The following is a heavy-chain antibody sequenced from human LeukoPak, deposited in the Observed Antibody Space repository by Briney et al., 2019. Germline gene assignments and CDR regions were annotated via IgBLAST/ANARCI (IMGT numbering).Heavy chain of an antibody. Sequence: RPSETLSLTCIVSGYSIISDYFWGWVRQPPGKGPEWIGSIFHSGDVYYNPPLKSRVTLSVDPSKNRFSLKLTSVTAADTAIYYCARVVASTSIDSWGQGTLVTVSS. CDR2: IFHSGDV. J-gene: IGHJ4*02. D-gene: IGHD2-15*01. V-gene: IGHV4-38-2*02. CDR1: GYSIISDYF. CDR3: ARVVASTSIDS.